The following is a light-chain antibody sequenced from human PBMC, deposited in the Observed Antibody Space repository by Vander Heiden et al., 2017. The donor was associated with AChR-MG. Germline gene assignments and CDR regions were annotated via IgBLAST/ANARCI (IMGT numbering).Light chain of an antibody. CDR3: QQSYSSTWT. J-gene: IGKJ1*01. CDR1: QSITSY. CDR2: AAS. V-gene: IGKV1-39*01. Sequence: DIQMTQPPSSLSASVGDRVTITCRASQSITSYLNWYQHKPGKTPKVLIYAASSLQSGVPSRCSGSGSGTDFTLTISRLQPEDFATYYCQQSYSSTWTFGQGTKVEIK.